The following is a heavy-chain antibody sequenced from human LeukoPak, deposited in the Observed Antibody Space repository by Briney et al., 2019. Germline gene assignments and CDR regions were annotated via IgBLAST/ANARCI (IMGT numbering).Heavy chain of an antibody. CDR1: GYTFTSYY. J-gene: IGHJ5*02. CDR2: INPSGGST. CDR3: ARERGSLSYSGGWYH. D-gene: IGHD6-19*01. V-gene: IGHV1-46*01. Sequence: GASVKVSCKASGYTFTSYYMHWVRQAPGQGLEWMGIINPSGGSTSYAQKFQGRVTMSRDTSTSTVYMELSSLRSEDTAVYYCARERGSLSYSGGWYHWGQGTLVTVSS.